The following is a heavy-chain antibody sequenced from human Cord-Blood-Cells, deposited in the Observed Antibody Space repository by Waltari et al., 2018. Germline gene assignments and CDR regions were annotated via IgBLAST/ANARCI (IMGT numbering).Heavy chain of an antibody. CDR3: ARDQDSGSYPGYFQH. J-gene: IGHJ1*01. Sequence: QVQLQLSGPGLVKRSPPPSLNGAITGDGVSSTRAAFNWTRQSPSRGLAWLGRTYYRSKWYNDYAVSVKSRITINPNTSKNQFPLQLNSVTPEDTAVYYCARDQDSGSYPGYFQHWGQGTLVTVSS. D-gene: IGHD1-26*01. V-gene: IGHV6-1*01. CDR2: TYYRSKWYN. CDR1: GDGVSSTRAA.